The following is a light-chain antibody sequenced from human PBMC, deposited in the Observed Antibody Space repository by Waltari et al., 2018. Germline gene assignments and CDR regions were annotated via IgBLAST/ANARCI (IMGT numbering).Light chain of an antibody. CDR1: QNIRNY. CDR3: QQGYSRVT. V-gene: IGKV1-39*01. J-gene: IGKJ5*01. Sequence: DIQVTQSPSSLSASVGDRFTITCRTSQNIRNYLNCYQQKPGKAPNLLIYAASSLHSDVPSRFSGSGSGADFTLTISSLQPEDYGTYYCQQGYSRVTFGQGTRLEIK. CDR2: AAS.